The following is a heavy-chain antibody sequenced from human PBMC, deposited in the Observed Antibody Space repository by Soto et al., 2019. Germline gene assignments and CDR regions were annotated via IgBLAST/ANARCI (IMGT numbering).Heavy chain of an antibody. D-gene: IGHD6-19*01. J-gene: IGHJ4*02. V-gene: IGHV4-39*07. CDR1: GGSISSSSYY. CDR3: AKSGSSGWYSDLNFDY. CDR2: IYYRGNT. Sequence: SETLSLTCTVSGGSISSSSYYWGWIRQPPGKGLEWIGSIYYRGNTYYNPSLKSRVTISVDTSKNQFSLKLSSVTAADTAVYYCAKSGSSGWYSDLNFDYWGQGTLVTVSS.